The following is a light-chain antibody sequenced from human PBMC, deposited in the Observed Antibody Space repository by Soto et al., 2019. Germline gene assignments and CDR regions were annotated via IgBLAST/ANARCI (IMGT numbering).Light chain of an antibody. J-gene: IGLJ1*01. CDR1: SSDVGGYNY. CDR3: SSYAGSNNYV. Sequence: QSALTQPPSASGSPGQSVAISCTGTSSDVGGYNYVSWYQLHPGKAPKLMIYEVNLRPSGVPDRFSGSKSGNTASLTVSGLQAEDEDDYYCSSYAGSNNYVFGTGTKVTVL. V-gene: IGLV2-8*01. CDR2: EVN.